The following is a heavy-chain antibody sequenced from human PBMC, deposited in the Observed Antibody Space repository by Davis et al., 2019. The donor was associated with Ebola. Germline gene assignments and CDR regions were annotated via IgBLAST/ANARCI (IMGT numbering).Heavy chain of an antibody. CDR2: INAGNGNT. CDR3: ARGRGSGWYGDWFDP. D-gene: IGHD6-19*01. J-gene: IGHJ5*02. Sequence: AASVKVSCKVSGYSLTELSMHWVRQAPGQRLEWMGWINAGNGNTKYSQKFQGRVTITRDTSASTAYMELSSLRSEDTAVYYCARGRGSGWYGDWFDPWGQGTLVTVSS. V-gene: IGHV1-3*01. CDR1: GYSLTELS.